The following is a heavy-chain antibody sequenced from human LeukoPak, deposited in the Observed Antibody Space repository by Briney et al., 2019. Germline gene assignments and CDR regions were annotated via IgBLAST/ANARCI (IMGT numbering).Heavy chain of an antibody. V-gene: IGHV3-7*03. D-gene: IGHD3-16*01. Sequence: PGGSLRLSCAASGFTFSSYWMNWARRAPGKGLEWVASINHNGNVNYYVDSVKGRFTISRDNAKNSLYLQMSNLRAEDTAVYFCARGVGLDVWGQGATVTVSS. CDR3: ARGVGLDV. CDR2: INHNGNVN. J-gene: IGHJ6*02. CDR1: GFTFSSYW.